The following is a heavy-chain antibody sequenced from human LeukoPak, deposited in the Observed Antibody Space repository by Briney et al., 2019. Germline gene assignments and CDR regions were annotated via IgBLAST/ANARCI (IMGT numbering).Heavy chain of an antibody. D-gene: IGHD3-10*01. J-gene: IGHJ6*02. CDR2: IWYDGSNQ. Sequence: QPGRSLRLSCAASGFTFSTYGIHWVRQAPGKGLEWVAFIWYDGSNQYCADSVKGRFTISRDNSKNTLYLQMNSLRAEDTAVYYCARDKRVTHMDVWGQGTTVTVSS. CDR1: GFTFSTYG. CDR3: ARDKRVTHMDV. V-gene: IGHV3-33*01.